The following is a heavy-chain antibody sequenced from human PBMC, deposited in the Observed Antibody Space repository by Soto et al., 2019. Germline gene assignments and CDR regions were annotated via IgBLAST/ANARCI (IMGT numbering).Heavy chain of an antibody. J-gene: IGHJ4*02. V-gene: IGHV2-5*02. CDR1: GFSLTTSGEG. Sequence: QITLNESGPTPVKPRQTLTLTCTFSGFSLTTSGEGVGWIRQSPGKAPEWLALIYWADDKRYSPSLKSRLTITTDTSKNQVVLTMADLDPADTATYYCAHRVLRTVFGLVTTTAIYFDFWGQGTPVAVSS. CDR2: IYWADDK. CDR3: AHRVLRTVFGLVTTTAIYFDF. D-gene: IGHD3-3*01.